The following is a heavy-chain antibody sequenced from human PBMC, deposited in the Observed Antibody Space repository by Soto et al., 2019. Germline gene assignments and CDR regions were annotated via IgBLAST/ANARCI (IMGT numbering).Heavy chain of an antibody. CDR1: GGTFSSYA. D-gene: IGHD7-27*01. CDR2: IIPIFGTA. J-gene: IGHJ6*02. Sequence: ASVKVSCKASGGTFSSYAISWVRQAPGQGLEWMGGIIPIFGTANYAQKFQGRVTITADESTSTAYMELSSLRSEDTAVYYCASRLGYYYGMDVWGQGTTVTVSS. CDR3: ASRLGYYYGMDV. V-gene: IGHV1-69*13.